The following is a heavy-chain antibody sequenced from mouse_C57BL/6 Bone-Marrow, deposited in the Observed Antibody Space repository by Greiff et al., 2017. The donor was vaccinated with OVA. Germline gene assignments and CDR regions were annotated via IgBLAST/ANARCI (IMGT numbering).Heavy chain of an antibody. CDR3: TRDYGIAWFAY. CDR2: ISSGGDYI. CDR1: GFTFSSYA. J-gene: IGHJ3*01. D-gene: IGHD2-1*01. Sequence: EVKLMESGEGLVKPGGSLKLSCAASGFTFSSYAMSWVRQTPEKRLEWVAYISSGGDYIYYADTVKGRFTISRDNARNTLYLQMSSLKSEDTAMYYCTRDYGIAWFAYWGQGTLVTVSA. V-gene: IGHV5-9-1*02.